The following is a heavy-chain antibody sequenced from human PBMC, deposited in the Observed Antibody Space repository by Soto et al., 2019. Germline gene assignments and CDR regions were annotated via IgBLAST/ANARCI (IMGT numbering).Heavy chain of an antibody. CDR3: ARGIQLWYYKTRYYYYGMDV. CDR2: IIPIFGTA. V-gene: IGHV1-69*06. J-gene: IGHJ6*02. D-gene: IGHD5-18*01. Sequence: SVKVSCKASGGTFSSYAISWVRQAPGQGLEWMGGIIPIFGTANYAQKFQGRVTITADKSTSTAYMELSSLRSEDTAVYYCARGIQLWYYKTRYYYYGMDVWDQGTTVTVSS. CDR1: GGTFSSYA.